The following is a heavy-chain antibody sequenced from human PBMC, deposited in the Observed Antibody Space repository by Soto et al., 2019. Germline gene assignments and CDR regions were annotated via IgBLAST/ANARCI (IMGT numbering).Heavy chain of an antibody. CDR1: GFTFSSYA. CDR3: AMGITMIVVAHGYFDY. Sequence: LGGSLRLSCAASGFTFSSYAMSWVRQAPGKGLEWVSAISGSGGSTYYADSVKGRFTISRDNSKNTLYLQMNSLRAEDTAVYYCAMGITMIVVAHGYFDYWGQGTLVTVSS. CDR2: ISGSGGST. D-gene: IGHD3-22*01. V-gene: IGHV3-23*01. J-gene: IGHJ4*02.